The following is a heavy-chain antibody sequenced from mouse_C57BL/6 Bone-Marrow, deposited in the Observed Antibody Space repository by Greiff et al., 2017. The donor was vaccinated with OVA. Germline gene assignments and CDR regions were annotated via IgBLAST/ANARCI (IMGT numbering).Heavy chain of an antibody. Sequence: EVKLMESGGGLVKPGGSLKLSCAASGFTFSDYGMHWVRQAPEKGLEWVAYISSGSSTIYYADTVKGRFTISRDNAKNTLFLQMTSLRSEDTAMYYCARGFITTFVDYWGQGTSVTVSS. CDR1: GFTFSDYG. CDR3: ARGFITTFVDY. V-gene: IGHV5-17*01. D-gene: IGHD1-1*01. CDR2: ISSGSSTI. J-gene: IGHJ4*01.